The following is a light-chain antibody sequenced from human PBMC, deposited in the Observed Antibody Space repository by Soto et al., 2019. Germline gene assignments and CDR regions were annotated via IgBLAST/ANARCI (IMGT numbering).Light chain of an antibody. Sequence: QYVMTQPPSVSAAPGQKVTISCSGSSSNIGGNSVSWYQQLPGTAPKLLIYDDNNRPSGIPDRFSGSKSGTSATLGITGFHTGDEADYYCGSWDSSLSAYVFGTGTKLTVL. J-gene: IGLJ1*01. CDR3: GSWDSSLSAYV. CDR2: DDN. V-gene: IGLV1-51*01. CDR1: SSNIGGNS.